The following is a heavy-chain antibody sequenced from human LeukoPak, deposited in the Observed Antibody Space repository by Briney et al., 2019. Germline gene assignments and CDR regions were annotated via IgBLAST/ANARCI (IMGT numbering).Heavy chain of an antibody. Sequence: SETLTLTCTVSGDSINNINYYWGWIRQPQGKGLEWIGNIHYSGTNNYNPSLKSRVTISVDTSRNQFSLKLTSVSAADTSFYYCARVLLWFGETYFDPWGQGTLVTVSS. CDR2: IHYSGTN. D-gene: IGHD3-10*01. CDR3: ARVLLWFGETYFDP. CDR1: GDSINNINYY. J-gene: IGHJ5*02. V-gene: IGHV4-39*02.